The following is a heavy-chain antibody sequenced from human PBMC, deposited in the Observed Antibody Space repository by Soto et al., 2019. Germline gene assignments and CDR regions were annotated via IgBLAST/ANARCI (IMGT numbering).Heavy chain of an antibody. CDR3: ARAVVLVPAAEDYYYYGMDV. Sequence: QVQLQESGPGLVKPSQTLSLTCTVSGGSISSGDYYWSWIRQPPGKGLEWIGYIYYSGSTYYNPSIKSRVTISLDTSKNQFSLKLSSVTAADTAVYYCARAVVLVPAAEDYYYYGMDVWGQGTTVTVSS. V-gene: IGHV4-30-4*01. CDR2: IYYSGST. D-gene: IGHD2-2*01. CDR1: GGSISSGDYY. J-gene: IGHJ6*02.